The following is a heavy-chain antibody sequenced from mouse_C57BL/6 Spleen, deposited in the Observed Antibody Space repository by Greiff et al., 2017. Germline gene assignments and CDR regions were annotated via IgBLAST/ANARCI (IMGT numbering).Heavy chain of an antibody. CDR3: ARVELLRSFAY. Sequence: EVKLMESEGGLVQPGSSMKLSCTASGFTFSDYYMAWVRQVPEKGLEWVANINYDGSSTYYLDSLKSRFIISRDNAKNILYLQMSSLKSEDTATYYCARVELLRSFAYWGQGTLVTVSA. J-gene: IGHJ3*01. D-gene: IGHD1-1*01. V-gene: IGHV5-16*01. CDR2: INYDGSST. CDR1: GFTFSDYY.